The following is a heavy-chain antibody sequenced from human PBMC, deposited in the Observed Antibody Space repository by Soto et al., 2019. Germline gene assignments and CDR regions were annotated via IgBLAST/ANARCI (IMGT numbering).Heavy chain of an antibody. CDR1: GFTLDNYA. J-gene: IGHJ4*02. Sequence: PGGSLRLFCAASGFTLDNYAMHWVRQAPGKGLEWVSGISWNSSTIAYADSVKGRFTISRDNAKNSLYLQMNSLRAEDTAFYYCAKDTGPNWGQGTLVTVSS. V-gene: IGHV3-9*01. CDR2: ISWNSSTI. CDR3: AKDTGPN.